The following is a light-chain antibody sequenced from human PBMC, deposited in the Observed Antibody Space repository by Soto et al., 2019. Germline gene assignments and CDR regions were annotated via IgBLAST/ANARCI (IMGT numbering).Light chain of an antibody. Sequence: AIQMTESPSSLSGCVGDRVTITCMASQGISSYLAWYQQKPGKAPKLLIYAASTLQSGVPSRFSGSGSGTDFTLTISCLQSEDFATYYCQQYYSYPWTFGQGTKVDNK. V-gene: IGKV1-8*01. CDR2: AAS. CDR3: QQYYSYPWT. CDR1: QGISSY. J-gene: IGKJ1*01.